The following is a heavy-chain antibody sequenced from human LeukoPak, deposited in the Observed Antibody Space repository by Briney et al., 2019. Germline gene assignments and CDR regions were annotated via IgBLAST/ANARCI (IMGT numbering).Heavy chain of an antibody. CDR2: TYYRSKWYN. Sequence: HSQTLSLTCAISGDSVSSNSAAWNWIRQSPSRGLEWLGRTYYRSKWYNDYAVSVKSRITINPDTSKNQFSLQLNSVTPEDTAVYYCARDPGYSYGSGFDYWGQGTLVTVSS. CDR3: ARDPGYSYGSGFDY. J-gene: IGHJ4*02. D-gene: IGHD5-18*01. V-gene: IGHV6-1*01. CDR1: GDSVSSNSAA.